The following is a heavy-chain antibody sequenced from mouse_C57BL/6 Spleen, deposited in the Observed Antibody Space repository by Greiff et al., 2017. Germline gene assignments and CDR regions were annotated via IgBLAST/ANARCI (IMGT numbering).Heavy chain of an antibody. CDR2: INPSTGGT. Sequence: VQLQQSGPELVKPGASVKISCKASGYSFTGYYMNWVKQSPEKSLEWIGEINPSTGGTTYNQKFKAKATLTVDKSSSTAYMQLKSLTSEDSAVYYSARGGDYYAMDYWGQGTSVTVSS. CDR3: ARGGDYYAMDY. V-gene: IGHV1-42*01. CDR1: GYSFTGYY. J-gene: IGHJ4*01.